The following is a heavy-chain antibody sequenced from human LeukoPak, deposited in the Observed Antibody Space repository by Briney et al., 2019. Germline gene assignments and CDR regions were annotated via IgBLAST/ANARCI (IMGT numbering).Heavy chain of an antibody. V-gene: IGHV3-23*01. CDR2: ISGSGGST. Sequence: RTGGPLRLSCAASGFPFSSYAMSGVRKAPGKGLEGVSAISGSGGSTYYADSVKGRFTISRDKAKNTLYLQMNSLRAEDTAVYYCAKAPYSSGWYYFDYWGQGTLVTVSS. CDR3: AKAPYSSGWYYFDY. D-gene: IGHD6-19*01. CDR1: GFPFSSYA. J-gene: IGHJ4*02.